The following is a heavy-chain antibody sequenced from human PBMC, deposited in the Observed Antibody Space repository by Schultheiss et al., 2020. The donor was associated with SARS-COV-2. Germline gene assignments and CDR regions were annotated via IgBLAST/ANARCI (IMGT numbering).Heavy chain of an antibody. D-gene: IGHD3-22*01. CDR1: GYSFTSYW. CDR3: AKDSRVVITTHFDY. CDR2: ISGSGGST. V-gene: IGHV3-23*01. J-gene: IGHJ4*01. Sequence: GGSLRLSCKGSGYSFTSYWIGWVRQAPGKGLEWVSAISGSGGSTYYADSVKGRFTISRDNSKNTLYLQMNSLRAEDTALYYCAKDSRVVITTHFDYWGQGTLVTVSS.